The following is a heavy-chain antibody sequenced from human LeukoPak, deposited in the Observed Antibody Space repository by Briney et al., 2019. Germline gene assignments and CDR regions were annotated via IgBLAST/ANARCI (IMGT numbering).Heavy chain of an antibody. CDR3: ARSQYSYGPFDY. V-gene: IGHV1-18*01. D-gene: IGHD5-18*01. CDR2: ISTYNGNT. Sequence: ASVKVSCKASGYTFINYGISWVRQAPGQGLEWMGWISTYNGNTNGAQKLQGRGTMTTDTSTSTAYMELRSLRSDDTAVYYCARSQYSYGPFDYWGQGTLVTVSS. CDR1: GYTFINYG. J-gene: IGHJ4*02.